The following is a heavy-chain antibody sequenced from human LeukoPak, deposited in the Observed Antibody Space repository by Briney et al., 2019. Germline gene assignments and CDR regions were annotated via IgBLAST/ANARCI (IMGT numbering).Heavy chain of an antibody. D-gene: IGHD6-13*01. J-gene: IGHJ4*02. V-gene: IGHV3-74*01. Sequence: QTGGSLRLSCASSGFTFSNYWMHWVRQAPGKGLGWVSRINSDGSSRNYADSVKGRFTISRDNAKNTLYLQMNSLRAEDTDVYYCASASSHRIAAGGDYWGQGTLVTVSS. CDR1: GFTFSNYW. CDR2: INSDGSSR. CDR3: ASASSHRIAAGGDY.